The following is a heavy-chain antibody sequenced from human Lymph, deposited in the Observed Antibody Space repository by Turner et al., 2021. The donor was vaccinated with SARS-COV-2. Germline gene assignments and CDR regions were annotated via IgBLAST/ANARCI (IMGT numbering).Heavy chain of an antibody. J-gene: IGHJ3*02. CDR2: IYSGGST. D-gene: IGHD3-10*01. CDR1: GIIVSRNY. V-gene: IGHV3-66*01. Sequence: EVQLVESGGGLVQPGGSLRLSCAASGIIVSRNYMSWGRQAPGKGLEWVSVIYSGGSTYYADSVKGRFTISRDNSKNTLYLQMNSLRAEDTAVYYCARDFREGAFDIWGQGTMVTISS. CDR3: ARDFREGAFDI.